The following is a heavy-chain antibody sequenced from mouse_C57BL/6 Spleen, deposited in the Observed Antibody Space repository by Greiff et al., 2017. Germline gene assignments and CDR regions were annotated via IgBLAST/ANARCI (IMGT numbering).Heavy chain of an antibody. CDR3: ARDYPPYYYGSKDFDY. CDR2: IYPGSGST. D-gene: IGHD1-1*01. Sequence: QVQLQQPGAELVKPGASVKMSCKASGYTFTSYWITWVKQRPGQGLEWIGDIYPGSGSTNYNEKFKSKATLTVDTSSSTAYMQLSSLTSEDSAVYYCARDYPPYYYGSKDFDYWGQGTTLTVSS. CDR1: GYTFTSYW. J-gene: IGHJ2*01. V-gene: IGHV1-55*01.